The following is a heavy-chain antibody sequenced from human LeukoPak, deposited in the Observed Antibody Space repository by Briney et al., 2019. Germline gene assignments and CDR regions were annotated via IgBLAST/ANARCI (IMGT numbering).Heavy chain of an antibody. CDR1: GFTFSSYA. D-gene: IGHD3-3*01. CDR2: ISGSGGST. V-gene: IGHV3-23*01. CDR3: VKDSQREWGHFDY. Sequence: GGSLRLSCAASGFTFSSYAMSWVRLAPGKGLEWVSVISGSGGSTYYTDSVKGRFTVSRDNSKNTLYLQMNSLRAEDTAVYYCVKDSQREWGHFDYWGQGTLVTVSS. J-gene: IGHJ4*02.